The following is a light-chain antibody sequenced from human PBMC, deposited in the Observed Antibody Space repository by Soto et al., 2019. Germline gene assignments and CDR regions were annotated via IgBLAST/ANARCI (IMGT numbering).Light chain of an antibody. V-gene: IGKV1-9*01. CDR2: AAS. Sequence: IQLTQSPSSLSASVGDRVTITCRASQGISSYLAWYQQKPGKAPKLLIYAASTLHSGVPSRFSGSGSGTDFTLTSSSRQPEEFATDYCQQLTGFGPGTKVDLK. CDR1: QGISSY. J-gene: IGKJ3*01. CDR3: QQLTG.